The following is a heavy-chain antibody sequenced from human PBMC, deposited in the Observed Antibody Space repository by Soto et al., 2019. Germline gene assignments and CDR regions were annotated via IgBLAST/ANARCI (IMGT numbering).Heavy chain of an antibody. V-gene: IGHV1-46*01. Sequence: QVQLVQSGAEVKKPGASVKVSCKTSGYIFTAYSMHWVRQAPGQGLEWMGVVNPSGGSAHYAQSFECRVTLTRDTSTSTFYMELSSLRSEDTAVYYCVREENCRGGTCYSEYFHHWGQGTLVTDSS. CDR1: GYIFTAYS. D-gene: IGHD2-15*01. CDR3: VREENCRGGTCYSEYFHH. CDR2: VNPSGGSA. J-gene: IGHJ1*01.